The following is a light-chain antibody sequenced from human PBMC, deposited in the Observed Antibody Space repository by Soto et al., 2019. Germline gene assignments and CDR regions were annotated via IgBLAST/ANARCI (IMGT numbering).Light chain of an antibody. CDR1: QSVSSN. J-gene: IGKJ1*01. CDR3: QQYNNWPPTWT. Sequence: EILIAPAPAPLSVSPGERATPSCRALQSVSSNLAWYQQKPGQAPRLLIYGVSTRATDIPARFSGSGSGTEFTLTISSLQSEDFAVYYCQQYNNWPPTWTFGQGTKVDIK. V-gene: IGKV3-15*01. CDR2: GVS.